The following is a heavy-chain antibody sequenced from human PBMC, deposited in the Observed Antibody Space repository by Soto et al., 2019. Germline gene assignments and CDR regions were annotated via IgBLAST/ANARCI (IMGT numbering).Heavy chain of an antibody. CDR3: ARFRRNYFDY. V-gene: IGHV4-59*01. J-gene: IGHJ4*02. CDR1: GDSMSGFY. Sequence: TLSLTCTVSGDSMSGFYWSWIRQTPGKGLEWIGYINYVGRTSFYSPSLQSRVTISLDSSKNQFSLILSSVTAADTAVYFCARFRRNYFDYWGQGIQVTVSS. CDR2: INYVGRT. D-gene: IGHD3-10*01.